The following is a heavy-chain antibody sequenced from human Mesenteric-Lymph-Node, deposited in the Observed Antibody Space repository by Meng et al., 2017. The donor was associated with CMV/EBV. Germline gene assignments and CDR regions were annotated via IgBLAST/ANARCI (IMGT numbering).Heavy chain of an antibody. Sequence: GRSLRLSCAASGFSFSDYSMNWVRRAPGKGLEWVSSISSSTDYIYYADSVKGRFTISRDNAKNSLYLQMNSLRAEDTAVYYCARVEGTGYGVLDYWGQGTLVTVSS. CDR2: ISSSTDYI. J-gene: IGHJ4*02. CDR1: GFSFSDYS. V-gene: IGHV3-21*01. CDR3: ARVEGTGYGVLDY. D-gene: IGHD5-12*01.